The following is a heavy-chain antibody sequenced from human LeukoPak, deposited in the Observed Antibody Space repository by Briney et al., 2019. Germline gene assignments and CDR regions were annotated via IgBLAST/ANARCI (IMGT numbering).Heavy chain of an antibody. V-gene: IGHV4-34*01. D-gene: IGHD3-10*01. CDR2: INHSGRT. CDR1: GGSFSGYY. CDR3: ARGRRRGSGRGAGAFDI. J-gene: IGHJ3*02. Sequence: SETLSLTCALYGGSFSGYYWSWIRQPPGRGVEGVGEINHSGRTNYNPPLKSRVTLSVDTSKNQFSLKLSSVTAADTAVYYCARGRRRGSGRGAGAFDIWGQGTMVTVSS.